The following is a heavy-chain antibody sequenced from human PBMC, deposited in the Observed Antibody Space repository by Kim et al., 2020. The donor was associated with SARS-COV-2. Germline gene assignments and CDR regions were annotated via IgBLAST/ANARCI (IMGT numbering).Heavy chain of an antibody. Sequence: GGSLRLSCAASGFIFSKYWMTWVRQAPGKGLEWVANIKEDGSEKYYVDSVKGRITISRDNAKNSLSLQMYSLRVEDTAVYYCARVGRIGLVPDIWGQGTMVTVSS. CDR3: ARVGRIGLVPDI. CDR1: GFIFSKYW. J-gene: IGHJ3*02. V-gene: IGHV3-7*01. D-gene: IGHD3-10*01. CDR2: IKEDGSEK.